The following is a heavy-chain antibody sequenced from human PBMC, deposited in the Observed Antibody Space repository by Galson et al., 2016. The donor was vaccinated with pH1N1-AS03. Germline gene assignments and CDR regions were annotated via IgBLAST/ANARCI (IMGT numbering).Heavy chain of an antibody. D-gene: IGHD3-10*01. CDR1: GFTFSSHV. Sequence: SLRLSCAASGFTFSSHVMHWVRQAPGKGLEWVAIISYDGSSEYYADSVKGRFAVSRDNSKNTLYLQMNSLRAEDTAVYYCARVRGSGSFGSYYYYGMDVRGQGTTVTVSS. CDR3: ARVRGSGSFGSYYYYGMDV. V-gene: IGHV3-30*03. J-gene: IGHJ6*02. CDR2: ISYDGSSE.